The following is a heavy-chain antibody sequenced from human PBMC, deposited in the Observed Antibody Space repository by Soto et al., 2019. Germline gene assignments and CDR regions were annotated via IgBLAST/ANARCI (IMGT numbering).Heavy chain of an antibody. CDR1: GFTFSRYS. CDR2: ISSDVNYR. V-gene: IGHV3-21*01. CDR3: AREIFNSNSWPLDY. Sequence: GGSLRLSCAASGFTFSRYSLNWVRQAPGKGLEWVSSISSDVNYRVYADSVKGRFTVSRDNAKNSVYLQMNSLRVEDTAVYYCAREIFNSNSWPLDYWGQGTLVTVSS. J-gene: IGHJ4*02. D-gene: IGHD2-2*01.